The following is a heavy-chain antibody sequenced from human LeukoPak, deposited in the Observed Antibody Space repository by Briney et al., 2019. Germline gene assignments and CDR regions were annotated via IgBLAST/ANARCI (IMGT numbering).Heavy chain of an antibody. V-gene: IGHV3-23*01. CDR3: AHVLDTARGVMDY. D-gene: IGHD5-18*01. CDR1: GFTFSNYA. J-gene: IGHJ4*02. CDR2: ISGGGGTT. Sequence: GGSLRLSCAASGFTFSNYAMSWVRQAPGKGLEWVSTISGGGGTTYYAGSVKGRFTISRDNSKNTLYLQMNSLRAEDTAAYYCAHVLDTARGVMDYWGQGTLVTVSS.